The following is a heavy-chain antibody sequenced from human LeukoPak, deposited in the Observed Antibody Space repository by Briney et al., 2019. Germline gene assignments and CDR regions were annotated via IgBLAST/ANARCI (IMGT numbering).Heavy chain of an antibody. J-gene: IGHJ4*02. CDR1: GFTFSSYA. V-gene: IGHV3-30*01. Sequence: PGRSLRLSCAASGFTFSSYAMHWVRQAPGKGLEWVAVISYDGSNKYYADSVKGRFTISRDNPKNTLYLQMNSLRAEDTAVYYCTRAGTWQPHYYDSSGYYTPYFDYWGQGTLVTVSS. D-gene: IGHD3-22*01. CDR2: ISYDGSNK. CDR3: TRAGTWQPHYYDSSGYYTPYFDY.